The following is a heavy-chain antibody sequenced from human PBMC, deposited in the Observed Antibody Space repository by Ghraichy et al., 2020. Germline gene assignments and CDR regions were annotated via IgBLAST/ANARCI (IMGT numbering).Heavy chain of an antibody. V-gene: IGHV4-34*01. CDR1: GGSFSGYY. CDR3: ARGRLLADDSSGSINLPFDY. J-gene: IGHJ4*02. D-gene: IGHD3-22*01. CDR2: INHSGST. Sequence: ETLYLTCAVYGGSFSGYYWSWIRQPPGKGLEWIGEINHSGSTNYNPSLKSRVTISVDTSKNQFSLKLSSVTAADTAVYYCARGRLLADDSSGSINLPFDYWGQGTLVTVSS.